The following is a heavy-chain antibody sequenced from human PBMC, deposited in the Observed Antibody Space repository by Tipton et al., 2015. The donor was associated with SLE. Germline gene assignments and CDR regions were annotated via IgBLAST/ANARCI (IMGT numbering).Heavy chain of an antibody. CDR1: GGSISSYY. CDR2: INHSGST. Sequence: LRLSCTVSGGSISSYYWSWIRQPPGKGLEWIGEINHSGSTNYNPSLKSRVTISVDTSKNQFSLKLSSVTAADTAVYYCAREVGRPGFDYWGQGTLVTVSS. D-gene: IGHD1-26*01. V-gene: IGHV4-59*12. J-gene: IGHJ4*02. CDR3: AREVGRPGFDY.